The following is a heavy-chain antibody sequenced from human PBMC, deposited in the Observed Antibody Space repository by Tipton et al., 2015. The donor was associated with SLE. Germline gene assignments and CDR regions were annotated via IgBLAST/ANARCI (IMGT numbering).Heavy chain of an antibody. CDR2: ISGGIITT. Sequence: SLRLSCAASGFNFWTSSMSWVRQAPGKGLEWVSAISGGIITTDYADSVKGQFTISRDNSKRMVYLQMDGLRVDDTAVYYCARRGGYRAYEDYFDSWGQGTLVTASS. V-gene: IGHV3-23*01. J-gene: IGHJ4*02. CDR1: GFNFWTSS. CDR3: ARRGGYRAYEDYFDS. D-gene: IGHD5-12*01.